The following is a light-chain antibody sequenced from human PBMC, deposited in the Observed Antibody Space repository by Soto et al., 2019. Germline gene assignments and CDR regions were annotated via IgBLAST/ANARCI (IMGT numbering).Light chain of an antibody. Sequence: LALSLVTVSLKQAQRATVSCGVSQSVSTQYLAWYQQKPGRAPRLLIYDASNRATGVPARFSGSGSGTDFTLTISSLEPEDFVGYYCQQCVNWPRTFGEGTRVDI. CDR1: QSVSTQY. V-gene: IGKV3-11*01. J-gene: IGKJ1*01. CDR3: QQCVNWPRT. CDR2: DAS.